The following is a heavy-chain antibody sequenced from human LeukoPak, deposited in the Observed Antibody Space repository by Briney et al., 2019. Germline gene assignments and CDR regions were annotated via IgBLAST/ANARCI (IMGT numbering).Heavy chain of an antibody. V-gene: IGHV4-39*01. J-gene: IGHJ5*02. CDR1: GGSISSSSYY. Sequence: SETLSLTCTVSGGSISSSSYYWGWIRQPPGQGLEWIGSIYYSGSTYYNPSLKSRVTISVDTSKNQFSLKLSSVTAADTAVYYCARRGVLAPYNWFDPWGQGTLVTVSS. CDR2: IYYSGST. D-gene: IGHD3-10*01. CDR3: ARRGVLAPYNWFDP.